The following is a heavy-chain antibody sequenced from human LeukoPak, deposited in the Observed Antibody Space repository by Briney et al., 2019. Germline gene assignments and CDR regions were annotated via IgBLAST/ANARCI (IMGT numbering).Heavy chain of an antibody. D-gene: IGHD3-3*01. CDR2: IKQDGNEK. J-gene: IGHJ4*02. V-gene: IGHV3-7*03. Sequence: PGGSLRLSCAASGFTFSNYWMGWVRQAPGKGLEWVANIKQDGNEKRYVDPVKGRFTISRDNAKNSLYLQMNSLRAEDTAVYYCAKDAEYDFWSGYYLDYWGQGTLVTVSS. CDR3: AKDAEYDFWSGYYLDY. CDR1: GFTFSNYW.